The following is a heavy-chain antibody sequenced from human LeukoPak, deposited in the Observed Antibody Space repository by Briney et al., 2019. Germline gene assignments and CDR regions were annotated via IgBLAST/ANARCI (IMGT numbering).Heavy chain of an antibody. V-gene: IGHV4-34*01. D-gene: IGHD6-19*01. CDR2: INHSGST. CDR1: GGSFSGYH. J-gene: IGHJ4*02. Sequence: SETLSLTCAVYGGSFSGYHWSWIRQPPGKGLEWIGEINHSGSTNYNPSLKSRVTISVDTSKNQFSLKLSSVTAADTAVYYCARGDLNSSGWYGGVDYWGQGTLVTVSS. CDR3: ARGDLNSSGWYGGVDY.